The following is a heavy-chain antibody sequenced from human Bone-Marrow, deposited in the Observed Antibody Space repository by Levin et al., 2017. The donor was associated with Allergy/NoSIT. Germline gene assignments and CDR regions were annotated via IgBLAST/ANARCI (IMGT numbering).Heavy chain of an antibody. CDR1: GFTFSSYS. J-gene: IGHJ4*02. CDR2: INSSSGTI. V-gene: IGHV3-48*01. Sequence: GGSLRLSCATSGFTFSSYSMNWVRQAPGKGLEWVSYINSSSGTIYYADSVKGRFTISRDNAKKSLYLQMSSLRVEDTAVYYCARGLPDYWGQGTLVTVSS. CDR3: ARGLPDY.